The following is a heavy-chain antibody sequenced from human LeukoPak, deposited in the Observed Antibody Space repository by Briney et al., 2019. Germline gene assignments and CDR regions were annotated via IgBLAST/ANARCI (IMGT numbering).Heavy chain of an antibody. V-gene: IGHV3-53*01. CDR2: LHSGGST. CDR3: ARHDSGYGPFDY. Sequence: GGSLRLSCAVSGFTVSSNYMSWVRQAPGKGLEWVSVLHSGGSTYYADSVKGRFTISRDNSKNTLYLQMNSLRAEDTAVYYCARHDSGYGPFDYWGQGTLVTVPS. D-gene: IGHD3-22*01. CDR1: GFTVSSNY. J-gene: IGHJ4*02.